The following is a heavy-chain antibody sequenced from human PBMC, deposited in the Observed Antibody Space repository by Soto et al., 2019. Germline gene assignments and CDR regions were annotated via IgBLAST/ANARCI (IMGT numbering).Heavy chain of an antibody. D-gene: IGHD3-16*01. CDR3: SRVWGDAFDI. CDR1: GASITNGDYY. CDR2: IYYSGRT. J-gene: IGHJ3*02. Sequence: QVQLQESGPGLVKPSQTLSLTCTVSGASITNGDYYWSWIRQPPGKGLEWIGYIYYSGRTYYNPFHKSRLTIPVDTSKDQFFMKLSSVHAADTAEYYGSRVWGDAFDIGGQWTMVTVSS. V-gene: IGHV4-30-4*01.